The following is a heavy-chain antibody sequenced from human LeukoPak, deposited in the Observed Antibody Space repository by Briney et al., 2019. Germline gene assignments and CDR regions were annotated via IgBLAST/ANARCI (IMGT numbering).Heavy chain of an antibody. J-gene: IGHJ6*03. CDR2: INHSGST. V-gene: IGHV4-34*01. Sequence: SETLSLTCAVYGGSFSSYYWSWVRQPPGKGLEWIGEINHSGSTNYNPSLKSRVTISVDTAKHQFSLKLSSVTAADTAVYYCAREWYYYYYMDVWGKGTTVTVSS. CDR3: AREWYYYYYMDV. D-gene: IGHD2-8*01. CDR1: GGSFSSYY.